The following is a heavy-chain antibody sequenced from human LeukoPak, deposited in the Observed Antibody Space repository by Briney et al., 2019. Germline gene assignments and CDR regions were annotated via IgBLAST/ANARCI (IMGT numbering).Heavy chain of an antibody. V-gene: IGHV4-59*13. J-gene: IGHJ4*02. CDR3: ARVDPLGFFDQ. CDR2: VYYSGSS. D-gene: IGHD6-25*01. CDR1: GAFTSTYY. Sequence: PSETLSLTCTVSGAFTSTYYWSWVRQPPTGGLEWIGYVYYSGSSNYNPNFSSRVTMSVDTSKSQFSLKLNSVTAADTAVYYCARVDPLGFFDQWGQGTLVTVSS.